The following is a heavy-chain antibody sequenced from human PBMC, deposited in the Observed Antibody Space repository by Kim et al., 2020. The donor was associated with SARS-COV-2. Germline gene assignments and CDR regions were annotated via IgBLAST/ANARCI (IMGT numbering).Heavy chain of an antibody. D-gene: IGHD2-2*02. Sequence: NYNPSLKRRVTMSVDRSKNLFSLKLTTVTAADTALYYWARIKSHTREPFDYWGPGTLVTVSS. J-gene: IGHJ4*02. V-gene: IGHV4-4*07. CDR3: ARIKSHTREPFDY.